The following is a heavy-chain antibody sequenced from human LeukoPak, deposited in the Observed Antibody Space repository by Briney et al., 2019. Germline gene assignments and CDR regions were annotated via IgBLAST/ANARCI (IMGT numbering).Heavy chain of an antibody. CDR3: ARQPGMTAKSWYFDL. J-gene: IGHJ2*01. D-gene: IGHD6-13*01. Sequence: PGESLKISCEGSGYTFTMYWIGWVRQMPGKGLEWMGIIHPGDSHTWYSPSFQGQVTISADKSISMAYLQWSSLKASDTAMYFCARQPGMTAKSWYFDLWGRRTLVTVSS. CDR1: GYTFTMYW. V-gene: IGHV5-51*01. CDR2: IHPGDSHT.